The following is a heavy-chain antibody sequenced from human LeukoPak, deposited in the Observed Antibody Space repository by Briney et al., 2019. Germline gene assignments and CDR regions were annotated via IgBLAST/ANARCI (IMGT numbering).Heavy chain of an antibody. CDR1: GFTFSYYA. CDR3: ARHLNSGSQS. J-gene: IGHJ4*02. Sequence: GGSLRLSCSASGFTFSYYAMHWVRQAPGKGLVGVAVISYDGSNKCYADSVKGRFTISRDNSKNTLYLQTNSLRAEDTAVYYCARHLNSGSQSWGQGTLVTVSS. D-gene: IGHD1-26*01. V-gene: IGHV3-30-3*01. CDR2: ISYDGSNK.